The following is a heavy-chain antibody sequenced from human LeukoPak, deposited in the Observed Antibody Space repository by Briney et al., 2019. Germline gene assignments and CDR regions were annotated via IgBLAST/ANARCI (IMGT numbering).Heavy chain of an antibody. CDR3: ARGVGYCSSTSCYWWFDP. J-gene: IGHJ5*02. D-gene: IGHD2-2*01. Sequence: GGSLRLSCAASGFTFSSYWMHWVRQAPGRGLVWVSRINSDGSSTSYADSVKGRFTISRDNAKNTLYLQMNSLRAEDTAVYYCARGVGYCSSTSCYWWFDPWGQGTLVTVSS. CDR1: GFTFSSYW. CDR2: INSDGSST. V-gene: IGHV3-74*01.